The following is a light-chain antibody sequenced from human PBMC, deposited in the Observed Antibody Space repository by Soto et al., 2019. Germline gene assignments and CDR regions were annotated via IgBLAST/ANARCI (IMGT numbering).Light chain of an antibody. V-gene: IGKV1-39*01. CDR2: GAS. J-gene: IGKJ1*01. CDR3: QQSYSTPPWT. CDR1: QSISNY. Sequence: DIQMTQSPSSLSASVGDRVTITCRASQSISNYLSWYQQKPGKAPKILIYGASNLQSGVPSRFSGSGSGTDFTLTISSLQPEDFATYYCQQSYSTPPWTFGQGTKVDIK.